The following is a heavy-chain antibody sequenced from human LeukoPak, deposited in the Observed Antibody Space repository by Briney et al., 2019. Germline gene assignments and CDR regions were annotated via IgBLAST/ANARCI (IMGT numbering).Heavy chain of an antibody. CDR3: ARGAGYNYPYYFDY. D-gene: IGHD5-24*01. J-gene: IGHJ4*02. CDR1: GFTFSNYV. Sequence: GGSLRLSCAASGFTFSNYVMSWVRQSPGTGLEWVSVIYGGGNIYYADSVKGRFTISRDNSKNTLYLQMNSLRAEDTAVYYCARGAGYNYPYYFDYWGQGTLVTVSS. CDR2: IYGGGNI. V-gene: IGHV3-53*01.